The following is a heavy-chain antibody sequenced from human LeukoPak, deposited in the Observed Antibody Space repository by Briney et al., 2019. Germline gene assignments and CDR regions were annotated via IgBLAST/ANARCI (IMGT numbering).Heavy chain of an antibody. Sequence: PGGSLRLSCAASGFHFSGFWMNWVRQAPGKGLEWVANINQDGTEKYFVDSVKGRFTISRDNAKRSVYLQMNSLRAEDTAVYYCAKEGAFPIITYDSWGQGTLVTVSS. V-gene: IGHV3-7*01. CDR2: INQDGTEK. J-gene: IGHJ5*01. CDR3: AKEGAFPIITYDS. CDR1: GFHFSGFW. D-gene: IGHD3-10*01.